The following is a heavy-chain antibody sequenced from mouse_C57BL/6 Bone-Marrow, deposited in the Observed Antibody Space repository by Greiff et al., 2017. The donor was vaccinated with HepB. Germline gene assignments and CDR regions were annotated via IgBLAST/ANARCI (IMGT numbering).Heavy chain of an antibody. Sequence: QVQLKQSGAELARPGASVKLSCKASGYTFTSYGISWVKQRTGQGLEWIGEIYPRSGNTYYNEKFKGKATLTADKSSSTAYMELRSLTSEDSAVYFCARKNYSNYCAMDYWGQGTSVTVSS. CDR1: GYTFTSYG. CDR3: ARKNYSNYCAMDY. D-gene: IGHD2-5*01. CDR2: IYPRSGNT. J-gene: IGHJ4*01. V-gene: IGHV1-81*01.